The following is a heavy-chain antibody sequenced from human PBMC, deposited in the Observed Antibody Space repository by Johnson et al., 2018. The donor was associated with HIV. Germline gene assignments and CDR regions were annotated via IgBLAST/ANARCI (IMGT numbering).Heavy chain of an antibody. CDR1: GFTFSDYY. J-gene: IGHJ3*02. D-gene: IGHD1-26*01. Sequence: QVQLVESGGGLVKPGGSLRLSCAASGFTFSDYYMSWIRQAPGKGLEWVSYYVDSVKGRFTISRDNSKNTLYLQMNSLRAEDTAVYYCAKDRGEWELRMDALDIWGQGTKVSVSS. V-gene: IGHV3-11*06. CDR3: AKDRGEWELRMDALDI.